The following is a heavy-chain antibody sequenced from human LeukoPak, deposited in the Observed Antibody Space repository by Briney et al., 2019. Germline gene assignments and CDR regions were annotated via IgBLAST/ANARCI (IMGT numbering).Heavy chain of an antibody. J-gene: IGHJ4*02. CDR1: GYTFTGYY. Sequence: ASVKVSCKASGYTFTGYYMHWVRQAPGQGLEWMGWINPNSGGTNYAQKFQGRVTMTRDTSISTAYMELSRLRSDGTAVYYCARRVSSGWYFDYWGQGTLVTVSS. CDR2: INPNSGGT. CDR3: ARRVSSGWYFDY. V-gene: IGHV1-2*02. D-gene: IGHD6-19*01.